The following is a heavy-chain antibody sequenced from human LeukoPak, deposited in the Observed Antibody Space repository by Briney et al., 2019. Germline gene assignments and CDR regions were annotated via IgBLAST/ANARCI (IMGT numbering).Heavy chain of an antibody. CDR3: VARGGWARFDY. CDR2: ITDDSTTM. CDR1: GFTFSTYS. Sequence: GGSLRLSCAASGFTFSTYSMNWVRQAPGKGLEWISYITDDSTTMYYADSVKGRFTISRDNTKNSLYLQMNSLRAEDTAVYYCVARGGWARFDYWGQGTLVTVAS. D-gene: IGHD6-19*01. J-gene: IGHJ4*02. V-gene: IGHV3-48*04.